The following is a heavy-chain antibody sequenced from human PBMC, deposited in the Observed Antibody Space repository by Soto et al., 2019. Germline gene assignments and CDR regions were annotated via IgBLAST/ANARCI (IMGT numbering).Heavy chain of an antibody. D-gene: IGHD6-13*01. CDR2: ISYDGSNK. CDR1: GFTFSSYG. CDR3: AKDWEWAAAATRPTYFDY. J-gene: IGHJ4*02. V-gene: IGHV3-30*18. Sequence: GGSLRLSCAASGFTFSSYGMHWVRQAPGKGLEWVAVISYDGSNKYYADSVKGRFTISRDNSKNTLYLQMNSLRAEDTAVYYCAKDWEWAAAATRPTYFDYWGQGTLVTVSS.